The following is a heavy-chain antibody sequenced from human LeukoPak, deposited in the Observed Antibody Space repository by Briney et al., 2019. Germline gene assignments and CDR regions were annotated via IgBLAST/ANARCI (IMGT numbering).Heavy chain of an antibody. CDR3: ARDSLNYYDSSGYYFHY. V-gene: IGHV3-7*01. Sequence: GGSLRLSCAASGFTFSSYWMSWVRQAPGKGLEWVANIKQDGSEKYYVDSVKGRFTISRDNAKNSLYLQMNSLRAEDTAVYYCARDSLNYYDSSGYYFHYWGQGTLVTVSS. D-gene: IGHD3-22*01. CDR2: IKQDGSEK. CDR1: GFTFSSYW. J-gene: IGHJ4*02.